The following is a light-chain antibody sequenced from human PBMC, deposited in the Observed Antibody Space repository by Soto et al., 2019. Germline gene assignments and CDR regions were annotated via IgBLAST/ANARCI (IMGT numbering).Light chain of an antibody. Sequence: DIVMTQSPLSLPVTPGEPASISCRSSQSLLHSNGYNYLDWYLQKPGQSPQLLIYLGSNRASGVPDRFSGSGSGTAFTLKISRVEAEDVGVYYCMQALQTPPTFGQGTKVDIK. CDR2: LGS. V-gene: IGKV2-28*01. J-gene: IGKJ1*01. CDR3: MQALQTPPT. CDR1: QSLLHSNGYNY.